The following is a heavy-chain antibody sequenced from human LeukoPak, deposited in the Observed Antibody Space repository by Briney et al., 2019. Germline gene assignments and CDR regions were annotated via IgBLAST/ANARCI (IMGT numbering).Heavy chain of an antibody. CDR1: GITLSSYA. D-gene: IGHD5-18*01. V-gene: IGHV3-30*04. CDR2: VSIDGNTK. CDR3: AREVYSYGLGAFDY. Sequence: GKSLRLSCAASGITLSSYAVHWVRQAPGEGLEWLAVVSIDGNTKFYADSVKGRFTISRDNFENTVSLQVNSLRAADTAVYYCAREVYSYGLGAFDYWGQGTLVTVSS. J-gene: IGHJ4*02.